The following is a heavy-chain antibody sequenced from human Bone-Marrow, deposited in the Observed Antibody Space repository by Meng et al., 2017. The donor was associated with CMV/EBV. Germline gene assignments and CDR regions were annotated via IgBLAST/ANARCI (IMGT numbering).Heavy chain of an antibody. Sequence: GGSLRLSCAASGFTFSSYGMHWVRQAPGKGLEWVAFIRYDGSNKYYADSVKGRFTISRDNSKNTLYLQMNSLRAEDTAVYYCAKDDGPVVLARVIGVGYYGMDVWGQGTTVPVSS. CDR1: GFTFSSYG. D-gene: IGHD3-22*01. J-gene: IGHJ6*02. CDR3: AKDDGPVVLARVIGVGYYGMDV. CDR2: IRYDGSNK. V-gene: IGHV3-30*02.